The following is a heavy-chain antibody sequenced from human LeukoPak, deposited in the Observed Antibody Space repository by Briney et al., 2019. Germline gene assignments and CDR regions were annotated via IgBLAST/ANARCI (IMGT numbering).Heavy chain of an antibody. CDR3: ARLNDWAVTASAFDY. J-gene: IGHJ4*02. CDR2: IYYSGST. D-gene: IGHD2-21*02. V-gene: IGHV4-39*01. CDR1: GGSISSSSYY. Sequence: SETLSLTCTVSGGSISSSSYYWGWIRQPPGKGLEWIGSIYYSGSTYYNPSLKSRVTISVDTSKNQFSLKLSSVTAADTAVYYCARLNDWAVTASAFDYWGQGTLVTVSS.